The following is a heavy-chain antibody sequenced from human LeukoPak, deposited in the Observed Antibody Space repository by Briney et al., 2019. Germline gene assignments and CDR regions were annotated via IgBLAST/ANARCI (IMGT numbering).Heavy chain of an antibody. CDR2: IYHGGST. J-gene: IGHJ4*02. D-gene: IGHD2-2*01. CDR3: ARGPPLGYCSSTSCNERVDY. Sequence: SETLSLTCAVSGYSISSGYYWGWIRQPPGKGLEWLGSIYHGGSTYHNPSLKSRVTISVDTSKNQFSLKLSSVTAADTAVYYCARGPPLGYCSSTSCNERVDYWGQGTLVTVSS. CDR1: GYSISSGYY. V-gene: IGHV4-38-2*01.